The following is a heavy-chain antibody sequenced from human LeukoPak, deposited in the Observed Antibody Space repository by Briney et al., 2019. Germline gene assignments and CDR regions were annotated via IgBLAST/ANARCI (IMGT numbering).Heavy chain of an antibody. Sequence: PGGSLRLSCAASGLTFTKYWMHWVRQAPGKGLMWVSRVDFDGTGTTYADSVRGRFTISRDNAKNTVYLQMNSPRAEDTAVYFCATGLGFYYDYWGQGTLVTVSS. D-gene: IGHD2/OR15-2a*01. CDR2: VDFDGTGT. V-gene: IGHV3-74*03. CDR1: GLTFTKYW. J-gene: IGHJ4*02. CDR3: ATGLGFYYDY.